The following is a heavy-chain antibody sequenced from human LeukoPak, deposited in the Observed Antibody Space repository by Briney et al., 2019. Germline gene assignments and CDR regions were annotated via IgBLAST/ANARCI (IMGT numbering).Heavy chain of an antibody. D-gene: IGHD3-10*01. V-gene: IGHV4-39*01. CDR1: GGSVSSTTYY. Sequence: SETLSLTCTVSGGSVSSTTYYWSWIRQPPGKGLEWIASINYSGSTYYNPSLKSRVTISVDTSENQFSLKLSSVTAADTAVYYCARYVVYGSGKYYFDYWGQGTLVAVSS. CDR3: ARYVVYGSGKYYFDY. CDR2: INYSGST. J-gene: IGHJ4*02.